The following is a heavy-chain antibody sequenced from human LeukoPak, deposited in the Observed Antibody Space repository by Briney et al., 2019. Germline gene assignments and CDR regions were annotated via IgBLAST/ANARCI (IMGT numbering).Heavy chain of an antibody. CDR1: GDSVSSNSAA. CDR3: AREADIVATITVVPGAFDI. V-gene: IGHV6-1*01. J-gene: IGHJ3*02. CDR2: TYYRSKWYN. Sequence: SQTLSLTCAISGDSVSSNSAAWNWMTHSPSRGLVWLRKTYYRSKWYNDYAVAVKSRITINPDTSKNQFYLQLNSVTPEDTAVYYCAREADIVATITVVPGAFDIWGQGTMVTVSS. D-gene: IGHD5-12*01.